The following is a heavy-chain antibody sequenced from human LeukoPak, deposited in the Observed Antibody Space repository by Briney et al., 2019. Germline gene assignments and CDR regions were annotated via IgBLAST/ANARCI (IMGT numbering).Heavy chain of an antibody. CDR1: GGSISSGDYY. J-gene: IGHJ4*02. Sequence: SETLSLTCTVSGGSISSGDYYWSWIRQPPGKGLEWIGFIYYSGSTYYNPSLKSRVTISVDTSKNQFSLKLSSVTAADTAVYYCARDKGAADYGGDYFDYWGQGTLVTVSS. CDR2: IYYSGST. D-gene: IGHD4-23*01. V-gene: IGHV4-30-4*01. CDR3: ARDKGAADYGGDYFDY.